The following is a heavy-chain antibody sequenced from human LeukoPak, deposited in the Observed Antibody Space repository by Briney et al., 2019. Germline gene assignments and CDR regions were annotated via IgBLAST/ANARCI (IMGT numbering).Heavy chain of an antibody. Sequence: SETLSLTCTVSGGSISSYYWSWIRQPPGKGLEWIGYIYYSGSTNYNPSLKSRVTISVDTSKNQFSLKLSSVTAADTAVYYCARGRGVYCSSTSCYPPGDYWGQGTLVTVSS. D-gene: IGHD2-2*01. J-gene: IGHJ4*02. V-gene: IGHV4-59*12. CDR2: IYYSGST. CDR1: GGSISSYY. CDR3: ARGRGVYCSSTSCYPPGDY.